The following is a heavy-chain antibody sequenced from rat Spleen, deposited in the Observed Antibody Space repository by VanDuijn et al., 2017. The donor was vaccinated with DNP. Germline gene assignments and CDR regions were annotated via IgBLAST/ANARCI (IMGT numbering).Heavy chain of an antibody. J-gene: IGHJ1*01. Sequence: QVQLKESGPGLVQPSQTLSLTCTVSGFSLINYGIVWVRQPPGKGLEWIGAIWSGGSRDYNSALKSRLTISRDTAKSKVHLKMNSLKHEDTAMYSCARFPPGYYSYRDWHLDFWGPGTMVTVSS. CDR3: ARFPPGYYSYRDWHLDF. CDR1: GFSLINYG. D-gene: IGHD1-4*01. CDR2: IWSGGSR. V-gene: IGHV2-16*01.